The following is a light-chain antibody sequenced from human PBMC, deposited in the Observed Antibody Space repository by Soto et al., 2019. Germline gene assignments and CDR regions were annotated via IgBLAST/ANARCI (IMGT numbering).Light chain of an antibody. V-gene: IGLV4-69*01. J-gene: IGLJ3*02. Sequence: QPVLTQSPSASASLGASAKLTCTLSSGHSSYAIAWHQQQPEKGPRYLMKLNSDGSHSKGDGIPDRFSGSSSGAERYLTISSLQSEDEADYYCQTWGTSWVFGGGTKVTVL. CDR3: QTWGTSWV. CDR1: SGHSSYA. CDR2: LNSDGSH.